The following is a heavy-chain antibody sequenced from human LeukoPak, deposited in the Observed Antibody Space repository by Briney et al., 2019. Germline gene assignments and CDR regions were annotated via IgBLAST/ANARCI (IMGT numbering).Heavy chain of an antibody. CDR1: GFTFSSYA. D-gene: IGHD1-26*01. J-gene: IGHJ2*01. Sequence: PGGSLRLSCAASGFTFSSYAMSWVRQASGKGLEWVPTPSGSGISTYDAGSVKGRFTISRDNSKNTLFLQLNSLRAEDTALYYCARSTREPGWYFDLWGRGTLVIVSS. CDR2: PSGSGIST. CDR3: ARSTREPGWYFDL. V-gene: IGHV3-23*01.